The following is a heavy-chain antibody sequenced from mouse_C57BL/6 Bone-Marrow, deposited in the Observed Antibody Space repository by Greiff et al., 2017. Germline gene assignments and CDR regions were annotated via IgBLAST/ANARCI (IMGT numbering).Heavy chain of an antibody. D-gene: IGHD3-2*02. Sequence: VQLQQSGAELVRPGTSVKVSCKASGYAFTNYLIEWVKQRPGQGLEWIGVIYPGSGSTNYNEKFKGKATLTAATSSSTAYMQLSSLTSEDSAVYFCARSEDSAGYPYYCDDWGQGTTLTVSS. CDR2: IYPGSGST. CDR1: GYAFTNYL. J-gene: IGHJ2*01. V-gene: IGHV1-54*01. CDR3: ARSEDSAGYPYYCDD.